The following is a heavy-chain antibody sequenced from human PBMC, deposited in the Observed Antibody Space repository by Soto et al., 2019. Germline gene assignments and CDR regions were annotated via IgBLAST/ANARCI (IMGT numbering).Heavy chain of an antibody. Sequence: QVQLVQSGAEVKKPGSSVKVSCKASGGTFSSYTISWVRQAPGQGLEWMGRTIPILGIANYAQKFQGRVTITADKSTSTAYMELSSLRSEDTAVYYCAREGYDSSGYYVRWFDPWGQGTLVTVSS. CDR1: GGTFSSYT. CDR3: AREGYDSSGYYVRWFDP. D-gene: IGHD3-22*01. J-gene: IGHJ5*02. V-gene: IGHV1-69*08. CDR2: TIPILGIA.